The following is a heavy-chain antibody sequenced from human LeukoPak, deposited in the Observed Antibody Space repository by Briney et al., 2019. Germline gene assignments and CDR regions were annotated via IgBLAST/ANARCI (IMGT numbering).Heavy chain of an antibody. CDR2: IYHSGST. Sequence: SGTLSLTCAVSGGSISSSNWWSWVRQPPGKGLEWIGEIYHSGSTNYNPSLKSRVTISVDKSKNQFSLKLSSVTAADTAVYYCARADYYGSGPTIFYYYMDVWGKGTTVTISS. D-gene: IGHD3-10*01. V-gene: IGHV4-4*02. CDR3: ARADYYGSGPTIFYYYMDV. CDR1: GGSISSSNW. J-gene: IGHJ6*03.